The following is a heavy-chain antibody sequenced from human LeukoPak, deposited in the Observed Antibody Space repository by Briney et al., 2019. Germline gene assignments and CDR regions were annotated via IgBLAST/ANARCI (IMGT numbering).Heavy chain of an antibody. CDR1: GFTFSTYG. CDR3: ARDEITTIEAFDI. D-gene: IGHD3-3*01. CDR2: ISPSGDIT. V-gene: IGHV3-23*01. Sequence: GETLRLSCAASGFTFSTYGMNWVRQAPGKGLEWVSGISPSGDITYYADSVMGRFSISRDNPKSTVSLQMSSLRAEDTAVYYCARDEITTIEAFDIWGQGTMVTVSS. J-gene: IGHJ3*02.